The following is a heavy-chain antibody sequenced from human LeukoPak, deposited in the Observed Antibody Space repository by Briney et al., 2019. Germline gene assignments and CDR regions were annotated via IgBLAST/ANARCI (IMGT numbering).Heavy chain of an antibody. CDR3: ARLKYYYDSSGYPPAFDY. CDR2: VKQDGSEK. J-gene: IGHJ4*02. CDR1: GFTFSSDW. Sequence: PGESLRLSCAASGFTFSSDWMSWVRQAPGKGLEWVANVKQDGSEKYYVDSVKGRFTISRDNAKNSLYLQMYSLRAEDTAVYYCARLKYYYDSSGYPPAFDYWGQGTLVTVSS. D-gene: IGHD3-22*01. V-gene: IGHV3-7*01.